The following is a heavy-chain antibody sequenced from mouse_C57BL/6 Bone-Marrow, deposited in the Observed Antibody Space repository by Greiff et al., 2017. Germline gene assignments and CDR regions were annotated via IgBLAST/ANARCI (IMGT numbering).Heavy chain of an antibody. CDR3: ARDGPDYYAMDY. CDR2: ISAGGSYT. CDR1: GFTFSSYA. V-gene: IGHV5-4*01. Sequence: EVKLVESGGGLVKPGGSLKLSCAASGFTFSSYAMSWVRQTPEKRLEWVATISAGGSYTYYPDNVKGRFTISRDNAKNNLYLQMSHLKSEDTAMYYCARDGPDYYAMDYWGQGTSVTVSS. J-gene: IGHJ4*01.